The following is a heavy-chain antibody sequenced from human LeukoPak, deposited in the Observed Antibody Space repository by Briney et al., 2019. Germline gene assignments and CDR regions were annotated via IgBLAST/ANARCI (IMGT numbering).Heavy chain of an antibody. J-gene: IGHJ4*02. D-gene: IGHD3-9*01. CDR1: GGSISSGDYS. CDR2: IYYSGST. Sequence: SETLSLTCTVSGGSISSGDYSWSWIRQPPGKGLEWIGYIYYSGSTYYNPSLKSRVTISVDTSKNQFSLKLSSVTAADTAVYYCARVVDYDILTGYFMPPPYFDYWGQGTLVTVSS. CDR3: ARVVDYDILTGYFMPPPYFDY. V-gene: IGHV4-30-4*01.